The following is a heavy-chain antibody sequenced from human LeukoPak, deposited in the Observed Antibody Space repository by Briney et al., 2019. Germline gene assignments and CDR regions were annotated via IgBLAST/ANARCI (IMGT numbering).Heavy chain of an antibody. CDR3: ARDGVVDTAMVPYYFDY. D-gene: IGHD5-18*01. V-gene: IGHV3-21*01. CDR2: ISSSSSYI. CDR1: GFTFSSYS. J-gene: IGHJ4*02. Sequence: GGSLRLSCAASGFTFSSYSMNWVRQAPGKGLEWVSSISSSSSYIYYADSVKGRFTISRDNAKNSLYLQMNSLRAEDTAVYYCARDGVVDTAMVPYYFDYWGQGTLVTVSS.